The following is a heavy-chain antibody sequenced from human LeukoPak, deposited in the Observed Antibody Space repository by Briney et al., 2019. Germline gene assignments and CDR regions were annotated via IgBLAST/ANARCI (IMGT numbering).Heavy chain of an antibody. CDR3: ARGRIQLWNKFDY. V-gene: IGHV4-34*01. CDR2: INHSGST. D-gene: IGHD5-18*01. Sequence: SETLSLTGAVYGGSFSGYYWSWIRQPPGKGLEWIGEINHSGSTNYNPSLKSRVTISVDTSKNQFSLKLSSVTAADTAVYYCARGRIQLWNKFDYWGQGTLVTVSS. CDR1: GGSFSGYY. J-gene: IGHJ4*02.